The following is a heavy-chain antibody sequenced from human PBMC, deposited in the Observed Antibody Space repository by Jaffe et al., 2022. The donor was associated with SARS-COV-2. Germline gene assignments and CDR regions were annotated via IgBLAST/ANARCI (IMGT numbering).Heavy chain of an antibody. V-gene: IGHV3-33*01. CDR3: ARGLSTGYSDNWFGGY. Sequence: QVQLVESGGGVVQPGKSLRLSCAGSGFTFSRYGIQWVRQAPGKGLEWVAVIWSDGSEKYYGDSVKGRFTISRDNSKNTVYMEMNSLRAEDTAVYFCARGLSTGYSDNWFGGYWGQGTLVTVSS. CDR2: IWSDGSEK. D-gene: IGHD1-1*01. J-gene: IGHJ1*01. CDR1: GFTFSRYG.